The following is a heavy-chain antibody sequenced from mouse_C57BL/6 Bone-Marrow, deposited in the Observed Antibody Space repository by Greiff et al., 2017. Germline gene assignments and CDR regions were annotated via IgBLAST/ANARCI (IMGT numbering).Heavy chain of an antibody. V-gene: IGHV14-1*01. J-gene: IGHJ2*01. D-gene: IGHD1-1*01. CDR1: GFNIKDYY. CDR3: TPVITTQVAGFDY. Sequence: EVQLQHSGAELVRPGASVKLSCTASGFNIKDYYMHWVKQRPEQGLEWIGRIDPEDGDTEYATKFQGKATMTADTSANTAYLQRSSLTSEDTAVYDCTPVITTQVAGFDYWGQGTTLTVSS. CDR2: IDPEDGDT.